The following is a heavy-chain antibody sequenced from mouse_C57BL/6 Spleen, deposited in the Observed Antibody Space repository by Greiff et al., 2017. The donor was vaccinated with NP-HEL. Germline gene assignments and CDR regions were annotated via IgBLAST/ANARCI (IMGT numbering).Heavy chain of an antibody. V-gene: IGHV14-4*01. D-gene: IGHD3-2*02. CDR2: IDPENGDT. J-gene: IGHJ2*01. CDR1: GFNIKDDY. CDR3: TKGTAQANY. Sequence: VQLQQSGAELVRPGASVKLSCTASGFNIKDDYMHWVKQRPEQGLEWIGWIDPENGDTEYASKFQGKAPITADTSSNTAYLQLSSLTSEDTAVYYCTKGTAQANYWGQGTTLTGS.